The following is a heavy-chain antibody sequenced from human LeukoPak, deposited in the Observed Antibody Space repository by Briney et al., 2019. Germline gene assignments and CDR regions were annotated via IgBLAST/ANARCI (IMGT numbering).Heavy chain of an antibody. Sequence: PSQTLSLTCTVSGASISSGGYYWSWIRQHPGKGLEWIAYIYYSGSTYYNPSLKSRVTISVDTSKNQFSLKLSSVTAADTAVYYCARGMGIAAAGGRTDAFDIWGQGKMVTVSS. J-gene: IGHJ3*02. D-gene: IGHD6-13*01. CDR3: ARGMGIAAAGGRTDAFDI. CDR1: GASISSGGYY. V-gene: IGHV4-31*03. CDR2: IYYSGST.